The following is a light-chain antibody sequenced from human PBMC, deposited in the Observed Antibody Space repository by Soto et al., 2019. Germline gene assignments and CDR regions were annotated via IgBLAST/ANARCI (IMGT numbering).Light chain of an antibody. J-gene: IGKJ1*01. CDR2: AVS. CDR3: QQHSNSPWT. V-gene: IGKV3-20*01. CDR1: QTISNNY. Sequence: EIVLTQSPGTLTLSPGESAALSCRASQTISNNYLVWYRQKPGQAPRLLIYAVSSRAAGIPDRFSGSGSGTDFALTIARLEPEDSAVYYCQQHSNSPWTFGKGTRVEI.